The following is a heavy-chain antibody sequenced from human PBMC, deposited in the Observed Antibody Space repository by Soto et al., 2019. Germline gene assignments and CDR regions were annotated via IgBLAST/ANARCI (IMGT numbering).Heavy chain of an antibody. CDR3: ARGAYYFDY. CDR1: GGSLSSGSCY. J-gene: IGHJ4*02. Sequence: SETLSLTCPVSGGSLSSGSCYWDWVRQPPGKGLEWIGDIHIGGSTDYNPSLKSRVTISVDTSKNQFSLKLGSVTAADTAVYYCARGAYYFDYWGQGTLVTVSS. V-gene: IGHV4-39*07. CDR2: IHIGGST.